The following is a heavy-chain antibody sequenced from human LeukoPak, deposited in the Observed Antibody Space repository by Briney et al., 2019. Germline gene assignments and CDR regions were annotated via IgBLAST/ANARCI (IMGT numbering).Heavy chain of an antibody. D-gene: IGHD3-22*01. CDR3: AREYNYYDSSGWDAFEI. Sequence: PSETQSLTCTVSGGSISTYYWNWIRQPPGKGLEWIGYIYYSGSTNYNPSLTGRVTISVDTSKNQFSLKLSSVTAADTAVYYCAREYNYYDSSGWDAFEIWGQGTMVTASS. J-gene: IGHJ3*02. CDR2: IYYSGST. CDR1: GGSISTYY. V-gene: IGHV4-59*01.